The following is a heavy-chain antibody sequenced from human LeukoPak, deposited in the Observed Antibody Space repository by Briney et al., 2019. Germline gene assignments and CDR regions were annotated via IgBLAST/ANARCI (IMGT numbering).Heavy chain of an antibody. J-gene: IGHJ5*02. CDR1: GGSISSGGYY. Sequence: SETLSLTCTVSGGSISSGGYYWSWIRQHPGKGLEWIRYIYYSGSTYYNPSLKSRVTISVDTSKNQFSLKLSSVTAADTAVYYCARGTGTSFDPWGQGTLVTVSS. D-gene: IGHD1-1*01. CDR2: IYYSGST. CDR3: ARGTGTSFDP. V-gene: IGHV4-31*03.